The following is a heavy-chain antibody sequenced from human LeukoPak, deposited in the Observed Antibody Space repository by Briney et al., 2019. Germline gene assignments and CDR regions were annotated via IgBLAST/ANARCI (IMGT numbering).Heavy chain of an antibody. Sequence: SQTLSLTCTVSGGSISSGSYYWSWIRQPPGKGLEWIGYIYYSGSTNYNPSLKSRVTISVDTSKNQFSLKLSSVTAADTAVYYCARAKNDAFDIWGQGTMVTVSS. CDR3: ARAKNDAFDI. J-gene: IGHJ3*02. V-gene: IGHV4-61*01. CDR2: IYYSGST. CDR1: GGSISSGSYY.